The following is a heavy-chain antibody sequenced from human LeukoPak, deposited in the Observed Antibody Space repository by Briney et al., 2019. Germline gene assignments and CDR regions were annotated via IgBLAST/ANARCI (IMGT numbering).Heavy chain of an antibody. D-gene: IGHD4-17*01. V-gene: IGHV1-2*06. CDR3: AREGVYGDYVG. CDR1: GYTLTELS. Sequence: ASVKVSCKVSGYTLTELSMHWVRQAPGQGLEWMGRINPNSGGTNYAQKFQGRVTMTRDTSISTAYMELSRLRSDDTAVYYCAREGVYGDYVGWGQGTLVTVSS. CDR2: INPNSGGT. J-gene: IGHJ1*01.